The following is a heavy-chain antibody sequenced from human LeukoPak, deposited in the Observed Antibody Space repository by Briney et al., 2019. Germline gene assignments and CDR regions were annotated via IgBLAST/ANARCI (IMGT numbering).Heavy chain of an antibody. CDR1: GFTFSSYS. CDR3: ARGSYSSGWRFDY. V-gene: IGHV3-21*01. J-gene: IGHJ4*02. CDR2: ISSSSSYI. Sequence: GGSLRLSCAASGFTFSSYSMNWVRQAPGKGLEWVSSISSSSSYIYYADSVKGRFTISRDNAKNSLYLQMYSLRAEDTAVYYCARGSYSSGWRFDYWGQGTLVTVSS. D-gene: IGHD6-19*01.